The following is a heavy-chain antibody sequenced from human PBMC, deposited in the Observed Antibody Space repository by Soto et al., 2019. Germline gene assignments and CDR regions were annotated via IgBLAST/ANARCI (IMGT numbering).Heavy chain of an antibody. CDR2: IDPSRGST. D-gene: IGHD2-21*01. V-gene: IGHV1-46*01. CDR1: GYIFTNYW. Sequence: QDQRVQSGAEVKKPGASVKVSCEASGYIFTNYWISWVRLAPGQGLEWMGIIDPSRGSTTYAPKFQGRITMTRGTAAYAAYMELSSLRSEDTAVYYCAVCGGNMPPYPYAGLDVWGQGTTVIVSS. CDR3: AVCGGNMPPYPYAGLDV. J-gene: IGHJ6*02.